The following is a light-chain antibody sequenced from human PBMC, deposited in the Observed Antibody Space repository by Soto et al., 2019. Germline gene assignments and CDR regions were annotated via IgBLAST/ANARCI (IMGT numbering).Light chain of an antibody. V-gene: IGLV1-40*01. CDR1: SSNIGAGYE. J-gene: IGLJ1*01. Sequence: QSVLTQPPSVSEAPGQRVTISCTGSSSNIGAGYEAHWYQQVPGTAPKLLIYENNNRTSGVPDRFSGSKSGTSASLAITGLHAEDESEYYCQSYDSSLSGYVFGTGTKLTVL. CDR3: QSYDSSLSGYV. CDR2: ENN.